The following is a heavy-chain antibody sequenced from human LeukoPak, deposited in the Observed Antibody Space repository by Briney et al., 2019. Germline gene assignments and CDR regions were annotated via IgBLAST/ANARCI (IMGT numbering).Heavy chain of an antibody. CDR3: AKGVPFDSYGLKYFDY. Sequence: GGSLRLSCAASGFTVSSNYMSWVRQAPGKGLEWVSVIYSGGSTYYADSVKGRFTISRDNSKNTLYLQMNSLRAEDTAVYYCAKGVPFDSYGLKYFDYWGQGTLVTVSS. CDR2: IYSGGST. D-gene: IGHD5-18*01. V-gene: IGHV3-53*05. CDR1: GFTVSSNY. J-gene: IGHJ4*02.